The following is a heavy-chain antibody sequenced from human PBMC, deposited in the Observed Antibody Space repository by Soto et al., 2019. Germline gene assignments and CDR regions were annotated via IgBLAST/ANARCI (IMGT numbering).Heavy chain of an antibody. V-gene: IGHV3-23*01. CDR2: IINSGGST. CDR1: GFTFSSYA. CDR3: AKTGSGYYYFDY. D-gene: IGHD3-3*01. J-gene: IGHJ4*02. Sequence: GGSLRLSCAASGFTFSSYAMSWVRQAPGKGLEWVSIIINSGGSTYYADSVKGRFTISRDNSKNTLYLQMNSLRAEDTAVYYCAKTGSGYYYFDYWGQGTLVTVSS.